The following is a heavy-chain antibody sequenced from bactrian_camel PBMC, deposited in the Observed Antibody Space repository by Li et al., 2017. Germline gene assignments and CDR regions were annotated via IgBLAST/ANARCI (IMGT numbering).Heavy chain of an antibody. J-gene: IGHJ6*01. CDR1: GDITEPHC. Sequence: HVQLVESGGGSVQAGGSLRLSCEVSGDITEPHCIAWFRQTPGKERTGVAALVTGRSNTWIADSVKGRFTISQDNAKNTVYLQMNSLKPEDTAMYYCAARGPYCYTKLSVRDFTYWGQGTQVTVS. CDR2: LVTGRSNT. V-gene: IGHV3S63*01. CDR3: AARGPYCYTKLSVRDFTY. D-gene: IGHD2*01.